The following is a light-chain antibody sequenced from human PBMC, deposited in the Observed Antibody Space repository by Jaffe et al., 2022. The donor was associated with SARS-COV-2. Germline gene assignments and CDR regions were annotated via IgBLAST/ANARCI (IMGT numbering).Light chain of an antibody. CDR3: QQYGSSPPYI. CDR2: GAS. Sequence: EAVLTQSPGTLSLSPGERATLSCRASQSVTRSYLAWYQQKPGQAPRLLIYGASNRATGIPDRFSGSGSGADFTLTISRVEPEDFAVYYCQQYGSSPPYIFGQGTQLEIK. CDR1: QSVTRSY. J-gene: IGKJ2*01. V-gene: IGKV3-20*01.